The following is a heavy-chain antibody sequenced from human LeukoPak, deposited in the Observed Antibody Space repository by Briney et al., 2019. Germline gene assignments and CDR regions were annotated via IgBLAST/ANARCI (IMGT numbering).Heavy chain of an antibody. J-gene: IGHJ6*04. Sequence: SETLSLTCSVSGGSVTTNSNYWGWIRQPPGKGLEWIGSIYYTGSTDYNPSLKSRVTISVDTSKNQFSLKLSSVTAADTAVYYCARTTGGTLMDVWGKGTTVIVSS. CDR2: IYYTGST. D-gene: IGHD4-11*01. V-gene: IGHV4-39*07. CDR1: GGSVTTNSNY. CDR3: ARTTGGTLMDV.